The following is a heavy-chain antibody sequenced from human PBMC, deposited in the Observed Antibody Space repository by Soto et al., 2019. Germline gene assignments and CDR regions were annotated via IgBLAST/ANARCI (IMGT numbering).Heavy chain of an antibody. D-gene: IGHD5-12*01. J-gene: IGHJ4*02. CDR1: GFTFNSYS. CDR3: ARDRPKGGGYDI. CDR2: ISSSSSYI. V-gene: IGHV3-21*01. Sequence: EVQLVESGGGLVKPGGSLRLSCAASGFTFNSYSMNWVRQAPGKGLEWVSSISSSSSYIYYADSVKGRFTISRDNAKNSLYLQMNSLRAEDTAVYYCARDRPKGGGYDIWGQGTLVTVSS.